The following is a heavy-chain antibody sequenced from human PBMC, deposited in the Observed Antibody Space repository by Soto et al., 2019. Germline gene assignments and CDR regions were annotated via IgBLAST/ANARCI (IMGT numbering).Heavy chain of an antibody. Sequence: SETLSLTCTVSGDSLTRNCWSWIRQPPGKGLEWLAYIHNGRSTNYNPSLMSRVSISLDTSKSQFSLNLNSVTAADTAVYYCARTLSGGFDYWGQGTLVTVSS. V-gene: IGHV4-59*01. J-gene: IGHJ4*02. CDR1: GDSLTRNC. CDR3: ARTLSGGFDY. CDR2: IHNGRST.